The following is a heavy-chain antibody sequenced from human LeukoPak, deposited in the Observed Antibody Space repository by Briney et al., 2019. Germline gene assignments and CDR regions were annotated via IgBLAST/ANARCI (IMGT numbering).Heavy chain of an antibody. Sequence: GGSLRLSCAASGFTFSDYYMTWIRQAPGKGLEWVSSISSNGNSIFYADSVKGRFTISRDNAKNSLYLQVNSLRAEDTAVYYCARGANVNVFDIWGQGTMVTVSS. J-gene: IGHJ3*02. V-gene: IGHV3-11*04. CDR2: ISSNGNSI. CDR1: GFTFSDYY. CDR3: ARGANVNVFDI.